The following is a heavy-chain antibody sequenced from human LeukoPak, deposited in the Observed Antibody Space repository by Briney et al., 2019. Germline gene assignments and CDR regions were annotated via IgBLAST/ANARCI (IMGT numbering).Heavy chain of an antibody. V-gene: IGHV5-51*01. CDR1: EYSFTKYW. Sequence: GESLKISCKGSEYSFTKYWIGWVRQMPGKGLEWMGNIYPGDSSIKYNPSFQGQVTMSADKSISTAYLQWSSLKASDTAMYYRAREALTGDNAFDIWGQGTMVTVSS. CDR3: AREALTGDNAFDI. D-gene: IGHD7-27*01. J-gene: IGHJ3*02. CDR2: IYPGDSSI.